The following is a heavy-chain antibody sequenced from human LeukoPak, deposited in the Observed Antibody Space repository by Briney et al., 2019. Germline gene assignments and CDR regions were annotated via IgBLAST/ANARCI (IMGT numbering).Heavy chain of an antibody. V-gene: IGHV1-8*01. CDR2: MNPNSGNT. CDR1: GYTFTSYD. Sequence: GASVKVSCKASGYTFTSYDINWVRRASGEGLEWMGWMNPNSGNTGYAQKFQGRVTMTRNTSISTAYMELSSLRSEDTAVYYCARPHDILTGYYPLDYWGQGTLVTVSS. CDR3: ARPHDILTGYYPLDY. J-gene: IGHJ4*02. D-gene: IGHD3-9*01.